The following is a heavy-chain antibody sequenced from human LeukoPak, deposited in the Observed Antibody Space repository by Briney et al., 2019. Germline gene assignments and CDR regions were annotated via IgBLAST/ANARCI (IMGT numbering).Heavy chain of an antibody. J-gene: IGHJ3*02. CDR3: ARSSDITIFGVVIDAFDI. CDR2: IGVTGDT. V-gene: IGHV3-13*01. D-gene: IGHD3-3*01. Sequence: PGGSLRLSCAASGLTFSKDDFHWVRQAPGKGLEWVAAIGVTGDTYYADSVKGRFTISRDNAKNSLYLQMNSLRAEDTAVYYCARSSDITIFGVVIDAFDIWGQGTMVTVSS. CDR1: GLTFSKDD.